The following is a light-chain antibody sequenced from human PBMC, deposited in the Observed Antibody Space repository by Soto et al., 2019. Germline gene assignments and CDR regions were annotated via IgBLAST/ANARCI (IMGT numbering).Light chain of an antibody. CDR3: QQYGGSPTYT. J-gene: IGKJ1*01. CDR2: GAS. CDR1: QSVSRSY. Sequence: EIVLTQSPGTLSLSPGERATLSCRASQSVSRSYLAWYQQKPDQAPRLLIYGASSRSTGIPDRFSGSGSGTDFTLTISSLEPEDFAVYYCQQYGGSPTYTFGQGTKVEI. V-gene: IGKV3-20*01.